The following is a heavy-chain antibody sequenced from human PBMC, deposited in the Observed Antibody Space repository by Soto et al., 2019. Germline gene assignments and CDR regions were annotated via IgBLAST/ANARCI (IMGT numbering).Heavy chain of an antibody. Sequence: QVQLQESGPGLVKPSQTLSLTCTVSGGSISSGGYYWSWIRQHPGKGLEWIGYIYYSGSTYYNPSLNSRVTISVDTSKNQFSLKLSSVTAADTAVYYCARETVTTFSGAFDIWGQGTMVTVSS. D-gene: IGHD4-17*01. CDR3: ARETVTTFSGAFDI. J-gene: IGHJ3*02. V-gene: IGHV4-31*03. CDR2: IYYSGST. CDR1: GGSISSGGYY.